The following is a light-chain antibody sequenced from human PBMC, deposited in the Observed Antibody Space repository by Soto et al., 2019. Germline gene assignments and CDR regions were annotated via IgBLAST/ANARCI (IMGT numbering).Light chain of an antibody. CDR1: SSNIGSNY. V-gene: IGLV1-51*01. CDR3: GTWDGTLSASVV. Sequence: QSVLTQPPSVSAAPGQTVTISCSASSSNIGSNYVSWYQQLPGAAPKLLIYDSHKRPSGIPDRFSGSKSGTSATLGITGLQTGDEADYYCGTWDGTLSASVVFGGGTKLTVL. CDR2: DSH. J-gene: IGLJ2*01.